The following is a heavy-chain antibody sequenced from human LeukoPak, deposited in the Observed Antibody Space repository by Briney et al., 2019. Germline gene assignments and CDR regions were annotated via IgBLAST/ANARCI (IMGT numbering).Heavy chain of an antibody. CDR3: ARDNSGWSVDY. CDR2: MSPNSGNT. J-gene: IGHJ4*02. D-gene: IGHD6-19*01. Sequence: ASVKVSCKASGYTFSNYDINWVRQATGQGLEWIGWMSPNSGNTGYVKKFQGRVTMTRDTSIGTAYMELNSLESEDTAMYYCARDNSGWSVDYWGQGTLVTVTS. CDR1: GYTFSNYD. V-gene: IGHV1-8*01.